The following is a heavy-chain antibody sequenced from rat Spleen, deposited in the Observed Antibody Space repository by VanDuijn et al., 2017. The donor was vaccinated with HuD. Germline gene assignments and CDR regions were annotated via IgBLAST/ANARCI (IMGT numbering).Heavy chain of an antibody. CDR1: GFTFSDYA. J-gene: IGHJ2*01. D-gene: IGHD5-1*01. Sequence: EVQLVESDGGLVQPGRSLKLSCAASGFTFSDYAMAWVRQAPKKGLEWVASINYDGTNIHYRDSVKGRFTVSRDNAKSSLYLQMNSLRSEDTATYYCTREDWVPDYWGQGVKVTISS. V-gene: IGHV5-20*01. CDR3: TREDWVPDY. CDR2: INYDGTNI.